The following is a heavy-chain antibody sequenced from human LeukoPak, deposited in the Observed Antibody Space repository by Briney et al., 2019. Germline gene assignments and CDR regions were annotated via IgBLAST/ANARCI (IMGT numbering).Heavy chain of an antibody. CDR2: ISSSSSTI. J-gene: IGHJ3*02. V-gene: IGHV3-48*01. Sequence: GGSLRLSCAASGFTFSSYAMNWVRQAPGKGLEWVSYISSSSSTIYYADSVKGRFTISRDNAKNSLYLQMNSLRAEDTAVYYCARDGPNDAFDIWGQGTMVIVSS. CDR1: GFTFSSYA. CDR3: ARDGPNDAFDI.